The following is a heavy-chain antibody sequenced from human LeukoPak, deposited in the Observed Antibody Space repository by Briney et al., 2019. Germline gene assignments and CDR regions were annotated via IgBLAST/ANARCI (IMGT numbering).Heavy chain of an antibody. D-gene: IGHD2-15*01. CDR1: GGSISSNY. CDR2: IYYSGST. CDR3: ARDRGPDCSGGRCWDY. J-gene: IGHJ4*02. V-gene: IGHV4-59*01. Sequence: KTSETLSLTCTVSGGSISSNYWSWIRQPPGKGLEWIGYIYYSGSTNCNPSLKSRVSISVDTSKNQFSLTLSSVTAADTAVYYCARDRGPDCSGGRCWDYWGQGTLVTVSS.